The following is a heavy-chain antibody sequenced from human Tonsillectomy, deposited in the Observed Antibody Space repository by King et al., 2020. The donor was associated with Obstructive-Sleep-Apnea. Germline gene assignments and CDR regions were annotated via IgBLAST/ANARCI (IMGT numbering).Heavy chain of an antibody. J-gene: IGHJ4*02. CDR2: ISCNGGST. CDR1: GFTFSSYD. CDR3: ARDGYTSSSDY. Sequence: VQLVESGGGLVQPGGSLRLSCAASGFTFSSYDMHWVRKAPGKGLEYVSAISCNGGSTYYANSVKGRFTISRDNFKSTLYLQMGSLRAEDMAVYYCARDGYTSSSDYWGQGTLVTVSS. D-gene: IGHD6-13*01. V-gene: IGHV3-64*01.